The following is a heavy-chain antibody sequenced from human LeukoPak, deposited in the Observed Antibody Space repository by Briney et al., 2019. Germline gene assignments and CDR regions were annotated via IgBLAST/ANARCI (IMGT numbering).Heavy chain of an antibody. CDR2: IYYSGST. Sequence: PSEILSLTCAVSGYSISSSNWWGWIRQPPGKGLEWIGYIYYSGSTNYNPSLKSRVTISVDTSKNQFSLKLSSVTAADTAVYYCAGWAVGLDNYYDSRTDDYWGQGTLVTVSS. CDR1: GYSISSSNW. J-gene: IGHJ4*02. V-gene: IGHV4-28*01. CDR3: AGWAVGLDNYYDSRTDDY. D-gene: IGHD3-22*01.